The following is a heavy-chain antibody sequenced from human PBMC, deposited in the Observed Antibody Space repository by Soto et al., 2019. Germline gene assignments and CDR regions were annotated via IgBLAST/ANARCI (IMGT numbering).Heavy chain of an antibody. CDR1: GFTFSSYG. Sequence: QVQLVESGGGVVQPGRSLRLSCAASGFTFSSYGMHWVRQAPGKGLEWVAVIWYDGSNKYYADSVKGRFTISRDNSKKTXXLQMNRLRAEDAAVDYWARDLAAAGMSYYYYGMDVWGQGTTVTVSS. V-gene: IGHV3-33*01. D-gene: IGHD6-13*01. CDR3: ARDLAAAGMSYYYYGMDV. J-gene: IGHJ6*02. CDR2: IWYDGSNK.